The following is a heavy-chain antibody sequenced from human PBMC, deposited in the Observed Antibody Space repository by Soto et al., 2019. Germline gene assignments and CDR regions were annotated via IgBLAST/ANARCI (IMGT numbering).Heavy chain of an antibody. CDR3: ARRARPDFYHMDV. CDR1: GFTFSSYS. D-gene: IGHD6-6*01. V-gene: IGHV3-64*02. J-gene: IGHJ6*03. CDR2: ISSSSIST. Sequence: LRLSCAASGFTFSSYSMNWVRQAPGRGLEYVSDISSSSISTYYADSVQGRFTISRDNSKNTVYLQMGSLRPEDMAVYYCARRARPDFYHMDVWGKGTTVTVSS.